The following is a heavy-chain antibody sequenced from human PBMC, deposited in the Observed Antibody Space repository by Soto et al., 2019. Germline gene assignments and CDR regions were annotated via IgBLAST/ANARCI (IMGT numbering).Heavy chain of an antibody. Sequence: PSETLSLTCTVSGGSISSSSYYWGWIRQPPGKGLEWIGSIYYSGSTYYNPSLKSRVTISLDTSKNQYSLRLSSVTTAVTAVYYCATGRVYYGSEYWGQGRLVTVSS. V-gene: IGHV4-39*07. J-gene: IGHJ4*02. CDR3: ATGRVYYGSEY. D-gene: IGHD3-10*01. CDR2: IYYSGST. CDR1: GGSISSSSYY.